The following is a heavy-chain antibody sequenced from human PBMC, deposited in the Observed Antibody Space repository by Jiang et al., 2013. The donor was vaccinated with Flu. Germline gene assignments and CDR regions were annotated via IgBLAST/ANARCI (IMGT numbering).Heavy chain of an antibody. V-gene: IGHV6-1*01. CDR1: GDSVSSNSAA. CDR3: ARTRRWWSTAFITGTTMLAVDYFDY. J-gene: IGHJ4*02. D-gene: IGHD1-7*01. CDR2: TYYRSKWYN. Sequence: QTLSLTCAISGDSVSSNSAAWNWIRQSPSRGLEWLGRTYYRSKWYNDYAVSVKSRITINPDTSKNQFSLQLNSVTPEDTAVYYCARTRRWWSTAFITGTTMLAVDYFDYWGQGTLVTVSS.